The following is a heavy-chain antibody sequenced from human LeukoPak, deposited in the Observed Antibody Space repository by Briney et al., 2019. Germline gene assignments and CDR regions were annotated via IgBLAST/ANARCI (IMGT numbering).Heavy chain of an antibody. CDR2: ISSSGSTI. CDR3: ARDGYSSNWYFDY. J-gene: IGHJ4*02. Sequence: KTGGSLRLSCAASGFTFSDYYMSWIRQAPGKGLEWVSYISSSGSTIYYADSVKGRFTISRDNAKNSLYLQMNSLRAEDTAVYYCARDGYSSNWYFDYWGQGTLVTVSS. D-gene: IGHD6-13*01. CDR1: GFTFSDYY. V-gene: IGHV3-11*04.